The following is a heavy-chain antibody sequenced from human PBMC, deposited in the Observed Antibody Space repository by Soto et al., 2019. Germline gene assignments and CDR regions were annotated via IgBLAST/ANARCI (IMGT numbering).Heavy chain of an antibody. Sequence: GESLKISCAASGFTFSSYSMNXVRQAPGKGLEWVSSISSSSSYIYYADSVKGRFTISRDNAKNSLYLQMNSLRAEDTAVYYCARVRKTTGIDYWGQGTLVTVSS. D-gene: IGHD4-4*01. J-gene: IGHJ4*02. V-gene: IGHV3-21*01. CDR1: GFTFSSYS. CDR2: ISSSSSYI. CDR3: ARVRKTTGIDY.